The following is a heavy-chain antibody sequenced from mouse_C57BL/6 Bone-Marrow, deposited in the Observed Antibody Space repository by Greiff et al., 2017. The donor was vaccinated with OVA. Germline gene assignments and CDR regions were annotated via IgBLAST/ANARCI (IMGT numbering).Heavy chain of an antibody. CDR2: IDPSDSYT. Sequence: VKLSCKASGYTFTSYWMHWVKQRPGQGLEWIGVIDPSDSYTNYNQKFKGKATLTVDTSSSTAYMQLSSLTSEDSAVYYCARIYYYGSSYWYFDVWGTGTTVTVSS. V-gene: IGHV1-59*01. CDR3: ARIYYYGSSYWYFDV. CDR1: GYTFTSYW. D-gene: IGHD1-1*01. J-gene: IGHJ1*03.